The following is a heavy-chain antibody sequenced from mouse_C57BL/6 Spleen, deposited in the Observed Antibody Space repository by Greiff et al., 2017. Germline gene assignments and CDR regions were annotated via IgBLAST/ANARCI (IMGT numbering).Heavy chain of an antibody. CDR1: GYTFTDYY. CDR2: INPNNGGT. V-gene: IGHV1-26*01. D-gene: IGHD2-1*01. CDR3: ARRGNYVGAMDY. J-gene: IGHJ4*01. Sequence: EVQLQQSGPELVKPGASVKISCKASGYTFTDYYMNWVKQSHGKSLEWIGDINPNNGGTSYNQKFKGKATLTVDKSSSTAYMELRSLTSEDSAVYYCARRGNYVGAMDYWGQGTSVTVSS.